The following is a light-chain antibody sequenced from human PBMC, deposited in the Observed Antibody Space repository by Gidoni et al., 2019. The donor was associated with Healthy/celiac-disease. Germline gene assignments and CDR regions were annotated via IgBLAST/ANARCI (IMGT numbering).Light chain of an antibody. V-gene: IGKV3-11*01. CDR3: QQRSNWPSGYT. CDR2: YAS. Sequence: IVLTQSPATLSLSPGERATLSCRASQSVSSYLAWYQQKPGQAPRLLIYYASNRATGIPARFSGSGSGTDFTLTISSLEPEDFAVYYCQQRSNWPSGYTFGQGTKLEIK. CDR1: QSVSSY. J-gene: IGKJ2*01.